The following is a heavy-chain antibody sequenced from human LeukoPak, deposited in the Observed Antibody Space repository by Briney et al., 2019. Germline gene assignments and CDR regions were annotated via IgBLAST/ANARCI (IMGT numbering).Heavy chain of an antibody. D-gene: IGHD3-22*01. Sequence: GGSLRLSCAASRFTVSSNYMSWVRQAPGKGLEWVSVIYSGGSTYYADSVKGRFTISRDNSKNTLYLQMNSLRAEDTAVYYCARGPLEDSSELRDAFDIWGQGTMVTVSS. V-gene: IGHV3-53*01. CDR2: IYSGGST. J-gene: IGHJ3*02. CDR3: ARGPLEDSSELRDAFDI. CDR1: RFTVSSNY.